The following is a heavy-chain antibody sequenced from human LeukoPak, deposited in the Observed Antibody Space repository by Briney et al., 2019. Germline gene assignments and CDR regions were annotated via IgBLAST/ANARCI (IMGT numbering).Heavy chain of an antibody. CDR3: ARVQGGGYRTADY. CDR1: GFTFSSYA. D-gene: IGHD6-19*01. Sequence: GRSLRLSCAASGFTFSSYAMHWVRQAPGKGLDWVAVIVEDGTNQYYADSVKGRFTISRDNSKNTLFLQMNSLRSEDTAMYYCARVQGGGYRTADYWGQGTLVTVSS. J-gene: IGHJ4*02. V-gene: IGHV3-30*04. CDR2: IVEDGTNQ.